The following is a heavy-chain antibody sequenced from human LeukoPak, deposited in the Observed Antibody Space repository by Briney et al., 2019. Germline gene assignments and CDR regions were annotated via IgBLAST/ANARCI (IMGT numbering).Heavy chain of an antibody. CDR2: IDWDGGST. D-gene: IGHD3-16*02. CDR1: GFTFDDYT. V-gene: IGHV3-43*01. Sequence: GGSLRLSCAASGFTFDDYTMHWVRQAPGKGLEWVCLIDWDGGSTYYADSVKGRFTISRDNSKNSLYLQMNSLKTEDTAFYFCATDMVDRGPFDYWGQGTLVTVSS. J-gene: IGHJ4*02. CDR3: ATDMVDRGPFDY.